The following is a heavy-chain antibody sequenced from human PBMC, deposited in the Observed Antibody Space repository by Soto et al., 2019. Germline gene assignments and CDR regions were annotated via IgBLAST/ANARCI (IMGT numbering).Heavy chain of an antibody. Sequence: GGSLRLSCAASGFTVSSNYMSWVRLAPGKGLEWVSVIYSGGSTYYADSVKGRFTISRHNSKNTLYLQMNSLRAEDTAVYYCLTINSYGPPGSGYYYGMDVWGQGTTVTVSS. CDR3: LTINSYGPPGSGYYYGMDV. V-gene: IGHV3-53*04. CDR1: GFTVSSNY. J-gene: IGHJ6*02. CDR2: IYSGGST. D-gene: IGHD5-18*01.